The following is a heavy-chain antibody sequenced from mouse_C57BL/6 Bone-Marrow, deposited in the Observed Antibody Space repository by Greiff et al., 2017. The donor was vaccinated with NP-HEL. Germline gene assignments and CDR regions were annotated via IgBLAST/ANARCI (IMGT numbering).Heavy chain of an antibody. Sequence: VQRVESGAELARPGASVKLSCKASGYTFTSYGISWVKQRTGQGLEWIGEIYPRSGNTYYNEQFKGKATLTADKSSSTAYMELRSLTSEDSAVYFCVRDDYYGSRDFDYWGQGTTLTVSS. CDR2: IYPRSGNT. CDR1: GYTFTSYG. D-gene: IGHD1-1*01. V-gene: IGHV1-81*01. CDR3: VRDDYYGSRDFDY. J-gene: IGHJ2*01.